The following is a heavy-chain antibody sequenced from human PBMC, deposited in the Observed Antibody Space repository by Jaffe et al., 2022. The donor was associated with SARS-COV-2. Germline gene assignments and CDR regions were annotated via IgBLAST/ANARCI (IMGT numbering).Heavy chain of an antibody. CDR3: ARVSTMTS. CDR2: ISSDGNTV. J-gene: IGHJ5*02. Sequence: EVQLVESGGGLVQPGGSLRLSCAGSGFTFSSYEMNWVRQAPGKGLEWVSYISSDGNTVHYADSVKGRFTISRDNAKYSLYLQMNSLRAEDTAVYYCARVSTMTSWGQGTLVTVSS. CDR1: GFTFSSYE. D-gene: IGHD3-22*01. V-gene: IGHV3-48*03.